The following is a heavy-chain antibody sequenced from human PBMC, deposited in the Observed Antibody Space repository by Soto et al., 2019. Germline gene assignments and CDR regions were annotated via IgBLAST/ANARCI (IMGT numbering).Heavy chain of an antibody. CDR3: ARTYSSSVNWFDP. CDR1: GGSISSSSYY. CDR2: IYYSGST. Sequence: LSLTCTVSGGSISSSSYYWGWIRQPPGKGLEWIGSIYYSGSTYYNPSLKSRVTISVDTSKNQFSLKLSSVTAADTAVYYCARTYSSSVNWFDPWGQGTLVTVSS. D-gene: IGHD6-6*01. V-gene: IGHV4-39*01. J-gene: IGHJ5*02.